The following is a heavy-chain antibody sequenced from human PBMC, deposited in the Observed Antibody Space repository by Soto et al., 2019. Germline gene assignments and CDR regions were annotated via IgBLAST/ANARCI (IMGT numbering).Heavy chain of an antibody. V-gene: IGHV4-59*01. Sequence: ETLSLTCIVSGGSISGDFWSWIRQPPGKGLEWIGHIYYDGNTNYKPSLESRLTMSVDTSKNQISLMLRSVTAADTAVYYCARARSGYNIDAFDIWGQGTMVTVSS. CDR3: ARARSGYNIDAFDI. J-gene: IGHJ3*02. CDR2: IYYDGNT. CDR1: GGSISGDF. D-gene: IGHD1-1*01.